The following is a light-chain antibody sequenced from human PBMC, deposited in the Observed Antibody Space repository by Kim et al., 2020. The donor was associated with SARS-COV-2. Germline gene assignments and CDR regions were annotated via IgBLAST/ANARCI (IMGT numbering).Light chain of an antibody. CDR3: QSHDNGLGYWG. CDR1: SSNIGAGYD. J-gene: IGLJ3*02. V-gene: IGLV1-40*01. Sequence: QSVLTQPPSVSGAPGQRVTISCTGSSSNIGAGYDVHWYQHIPGAAPKLLIHTNTNRPSGVPERFSGSKSGTSAALAITGLQADDEADYYCQSHDNGLGYWGFGGGTQLTVL. CDR2: TNT.